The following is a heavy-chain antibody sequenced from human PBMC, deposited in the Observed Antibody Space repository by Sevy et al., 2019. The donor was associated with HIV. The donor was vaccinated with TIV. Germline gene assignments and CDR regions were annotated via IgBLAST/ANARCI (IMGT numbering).Heavy chain of an antibody. D-gene: IGHD3-9*01. Sequence: GESLKISCKGSGYSFTSYWIGWVRQMPGKGLEWMGIIYPGDSDTRYSPSFQGQVTISAYKSISTAYLQWSSLKASDTAMYYCARCSTSHYDILTGYLSYGMDVWGQGTTVNVSS. V-gene: IGHV5-51*01. CDR2: IYPGDSDT. J-gene: IGHJ6*02. CDR1: GYSFTSYW. CDR3: ARCSTSHYDILTGYLSYGMDV.